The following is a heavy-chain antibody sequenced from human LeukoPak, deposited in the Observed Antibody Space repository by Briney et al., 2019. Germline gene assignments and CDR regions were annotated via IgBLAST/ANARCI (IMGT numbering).Heavy chain of an antibody. Sequence: GGSLRLSCAASGFTFSSYAMHWVRQAPGKGLEWVAVISYDGSNKYYADSVKGRFTISRDNSKYTLYLQMNSLRAEDTAVYYCARVYYYDSSGYDDYWGQGTLVTVSS. D-gene: IGHD3-22*01. CDR2: ISYDGSNK. CDR3: ARVYYYDSSGYDDY. J-gene: IGHJ4*02. CDR1: GFTFSSYA. V-gene: IGHV3-30-3*01.